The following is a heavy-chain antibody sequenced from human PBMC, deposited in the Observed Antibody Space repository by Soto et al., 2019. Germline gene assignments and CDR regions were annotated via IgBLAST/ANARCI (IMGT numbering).Heavy chain of an antibody. CDR1: GYTFTGYY. D-gene: IGHD3-3*01. CDR2: INPNSGGT. J-gene: IGHJ6*02. V-gene: IGHV1-2*04. Sequence: ASVKVSCKASGYTFTGYYMHWVRPAPGQGLEWMGWINPNSGGTNYAQKFQGWVTMTRDTSISTAYMELSRLRSDDTAVYYCARGMESFDFWSGYPIFSYYGMDVWGQGTTVTVSS. CDR3: ARGMESFDFWSGYPIFSYYGMDV.